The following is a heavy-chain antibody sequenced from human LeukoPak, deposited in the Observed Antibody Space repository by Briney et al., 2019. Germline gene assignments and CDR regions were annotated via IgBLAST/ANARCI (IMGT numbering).Heavy chain of an antibody. J-gene: IGHJ3*02. CDR3: ARQDIVVVGAFDI. D-gene: IGHD2-2*01. CDR1: GYSFTSYW. CDR2: IYPGDSDT. Sequence: GESLKISFKGSGYSFTSYWIGWVRQMPGKGVEWMGIIYPGDSDTRYSPSFQGQVTISADKSISTAYLQWSSLKASDTAMYYCARQDIVVVGAFDIWGQGTMVTVSS. V-gene: IGHV5-51*01.